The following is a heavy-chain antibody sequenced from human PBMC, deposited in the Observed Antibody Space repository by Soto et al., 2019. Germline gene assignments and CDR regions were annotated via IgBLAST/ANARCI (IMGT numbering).Heavy chain of an antibody. CDR3: ARGKMEYSSSSFYYFGMDV. J-gene: IGHJ6*02. D-gene: IGHD6-6*01. CDR1: GGNFSSYA. V-gene: IGHV1-69*01. Sequence: QVQLVQSGAEVKKPGSSVKVSCKTSGGNFSSYAVSWVRQAPGQGLEWMGGIIPLFGTTNYAQNFQGRVTVIADESTGTAYVELSSLRSEDTAMYYCARGKMEYSSSSFYYFGMDVWGQGTTVTVSS. CDR2: IIPLFGTT.